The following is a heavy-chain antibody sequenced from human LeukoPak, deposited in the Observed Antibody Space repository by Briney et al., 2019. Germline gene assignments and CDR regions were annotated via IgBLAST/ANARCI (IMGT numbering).Heavy chain of an antibody. D-gene: IGHD3-10*01. CDR1: GGSISSYY. CDR2: IYYSGST. CDR3: ARAVLGYYYGSVSYYNWFDP. V-gene: IGHV4-59*01. J-gene: IGHJ5*02. Sequence: SETLSLTCTVSGGSISSYYWSWIRQPPGKGLEWIGYIYYSGSTNYNPSLKSRVTISVDTSKNQFSLKLSSVTAADTAVYYCARAVLGYYYGSVSYYNWFDPWGQGTLVTVSS.